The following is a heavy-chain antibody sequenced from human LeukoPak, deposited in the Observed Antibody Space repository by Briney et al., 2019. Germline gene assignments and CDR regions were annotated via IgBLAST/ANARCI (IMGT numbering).Heavy chain of an antibody. CDR1: GFTFSSYE. CDR2: ISSSSSYI. J-gene: IGHJ6*03. CDR3: ARGCPWSVAATGYYYMDV. D-gene: IGHD2-15*01. V-gene: IGHV3-21*01. Sequence: GGSLRLSCAASGFTFSSYEMNWVRQAPGKGLEWVSSISSSSSYIYYADSVKGRFTISRDNAKNSLYLQMNSLRAEDTAVYYCARGCPWSVAATGYYYMDVWGKGTTVTVSS.